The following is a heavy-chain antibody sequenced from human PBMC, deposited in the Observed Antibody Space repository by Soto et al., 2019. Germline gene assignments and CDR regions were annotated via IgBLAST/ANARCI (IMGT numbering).Heavy chain of an antibody. J-gene: IGHJ3*02. CDR3: ARSGVRFTIFGVVIISDAFDI. Sequence: SETLSLTCTVSGGSISSYYWSWIRQPPGKGLEWIGYIYYSGSTNYNPSLKSRVTISVDTSKKQFSLKLSCVTAAVTVVYYCARSGVRFTIFGVVIISDAFDIWGQGTMVTVSS. V-gene: IGHV4-59*01. CDR2: IYYSGST. CDR1: GGSISSYY. D-gene: IGHD3-3*01.